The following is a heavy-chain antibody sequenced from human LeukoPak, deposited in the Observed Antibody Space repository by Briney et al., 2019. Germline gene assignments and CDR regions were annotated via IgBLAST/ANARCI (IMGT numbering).Heavy chain of an antibody. CDR1: GASISTYY. CDR2: LYYSGST. V-gene: IGHV4-59*01. J-gene: IGHJ1*01. D-gene: IGHD2/OR15-2a*01. Sequence: SETLSLTCTVSGASISTYYWSWIRQPPGKGLEWIGYLYYSGSTTYSPSLKSRVTMSVDTSKSQFSLKLNSVTAAATAIYYCARVRGTFETDWGQGTLATVSS. CDR3: ARVRGTFETD.